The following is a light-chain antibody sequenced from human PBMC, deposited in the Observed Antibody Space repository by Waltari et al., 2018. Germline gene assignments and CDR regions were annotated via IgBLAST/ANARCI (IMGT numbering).Light chain of an antibody. CDR1: PSNPGTGYY. V-gene: IGLV1-40*01. J-gene: IGLJ2*01. Sequence: QPVLTQPPSVSGATGPTVPTFCSGSPSNPGTGYYVPWYPQLPGTAPKLLIFSNRYRPSGVPDQFSATKSGTSASLTISGLRAEDETDYYCQSYDGSLGAVIFGGGTKLTVL. CDR3: QSYDGSLGAVI. CDR2: SNR.